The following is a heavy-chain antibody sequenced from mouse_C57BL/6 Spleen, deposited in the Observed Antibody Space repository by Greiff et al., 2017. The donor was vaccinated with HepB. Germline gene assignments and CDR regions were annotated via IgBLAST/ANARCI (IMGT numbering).Heavy chain of an antibody. V-gene: IGHV1-81*01. CDR2: IYPRSGNT. Sequence: VQLQESGAELARPGASVKLSCKASGYTFTSYGISWVKQRTGQGLEWIGEIYPRSGNTYYNEKFKGKATLTADKSSSTAYMELRSLTSEDSAVYYCAREGSLPGAYGGQGTLVTVSA. D-gene: IGHD6-5*01. CDR3: AREGSLPGAY. J-gene: IGHJ3*01. CDR1: GYTFTSYG.